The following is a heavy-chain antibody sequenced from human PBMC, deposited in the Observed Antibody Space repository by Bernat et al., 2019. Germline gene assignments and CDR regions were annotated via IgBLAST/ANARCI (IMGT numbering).Heavy chain of an antibody. V-gene: IGHV3-23*01. Sequence: EVQLLESGGGLVQPGGSLRLSCGASGFTFSSFAMSWVRQAAGRGLEWVAGIGGSGDSTYSEDSGKGRFTISRDNSKNTLYLQMNSLRAEDTAVYYCAKGIYPKGYCSGGNCYYYFYGMDVWGQGTTVTVSS. J-gene: IGHJ6*02. CDR1: GFTFSSFA. CDR2: IGGSGDST. D-gene: IGHD2-15*01. CDR3: AKGIYPKGYCSGGNCYYYFYGMDV.